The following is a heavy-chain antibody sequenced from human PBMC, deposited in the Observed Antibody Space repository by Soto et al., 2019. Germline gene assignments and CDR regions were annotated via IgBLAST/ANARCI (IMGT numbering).Heavy chain of an antibody. J-gene: IGHJ3*02. CDR1: GYIFTSYW. V-gene: IGHV5-10-1*01. Sequence: GESLKISCNGSGYIFTSYWISWVRQMPGKGLEWMGRIDPSDSYTNYSPSFQGHVTISADKSISTAYLQWSSLKASDTAMYYCASSVVPNDAFDIWGQGTMVTVSS. CDR2: IDPSDSYT. CDR3: ASSVVPNDAFDI. D-gene: IGHD2-15*01.